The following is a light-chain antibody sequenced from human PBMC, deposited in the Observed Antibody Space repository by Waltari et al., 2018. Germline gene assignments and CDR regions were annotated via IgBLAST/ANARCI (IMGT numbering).Light chain of an antibody. Sequence: DIVVTQSPLSLPVTPGEPASISCRSSQSLLHSNENNYLDWYLQKPGQSPQLLIYLGSNRASGVPDRFSGSGSGTDFTLKISRVEAEDVGVYYCMQSLQALWTFGQGTKVEIK. CDR1: QSLLHSNENNY. CDR3: MQSLQALWT. V-gene: IGKV2-28*01. J-gene: IGKJ1*01. CDR2: LGS.